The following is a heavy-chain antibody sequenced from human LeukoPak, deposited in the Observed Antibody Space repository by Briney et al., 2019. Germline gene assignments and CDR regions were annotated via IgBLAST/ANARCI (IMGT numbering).Heavy chain of an antibody. J-gene: IGHJ5*02. V-gene: IGHV5-51*01. D-gene: IGHD2-15*01. CDR1: GYSFTSYG. CDR2: IYPGDSDT. Sequence: GESLKISCKGSGYSFTSYGIGWVRQVPGKGLEWMGIIYPGDSDTGYSPSFQGQVTISADKSISTAYLQWSSLKASDTAMYYCARQEYCSGGSCYTWFDPWGQGTLVTVSS. CDR3: ARQEYCSGGSCYTWFDP.